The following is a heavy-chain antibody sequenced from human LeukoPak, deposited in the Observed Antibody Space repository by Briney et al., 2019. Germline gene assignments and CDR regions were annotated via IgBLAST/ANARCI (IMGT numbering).Heavy chain of an antibody. CDR2: IIPIVGTA. J-gene: IGHJ4*02. CDR3: ARAGDYGDYGFDY. V-gene: IGHV1-69*05. D-gene: IGHD4-17*01. Sequence: GASVKVSCKASGGTFSSYAISWVRQAPGQGLEWMGGIIPIVGTANYAQKFQGRVTITTDESTSTAYMELSSLRSEDTAMYYCARAGDYGDYGFDYWGQGTLVTVSS. CDR1: GGTFSSYA.